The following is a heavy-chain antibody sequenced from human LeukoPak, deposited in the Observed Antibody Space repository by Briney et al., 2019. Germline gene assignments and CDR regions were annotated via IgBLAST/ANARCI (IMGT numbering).Heavy chain of an antibody. D-gene: IGHD6-13*01. Sequence: PGGSLRLSCAASGFTFSSHWMSWVRQAPGKGLEWVANIKQDGSEKYYVDSVKGRFTISRDNAKNSLYLQMNSLRAEDTAVYYCARDGAAAGTGDAFDIWGQGTMVTVSS. CDR1: GFTFSSHW. CDR3: ARDGAAAGTGDAFDI. CDR2: IKQDGSEK. J-gene: IGHJ3*02. V-gene: IGHV3-7*03.